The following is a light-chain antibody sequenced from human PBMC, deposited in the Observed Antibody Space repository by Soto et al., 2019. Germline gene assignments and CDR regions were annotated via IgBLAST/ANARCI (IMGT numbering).Light chain of an antibody. J-gene: IGKJ4*01. CDR1: QSISSW. V-gene: IGKV1-5*03. CDR2: KAS. CDR3: QQYNNYPCT. Sequence: DIQMTQSPSTLSASVGDRVTITCRASQSISSWLAWYQQKPGKAPNLLIYKASSLESGVPSRFSGSGSGTEFTLTISSLQPDDFATYYCQQYNNYPCTFGEGTKVEIK.